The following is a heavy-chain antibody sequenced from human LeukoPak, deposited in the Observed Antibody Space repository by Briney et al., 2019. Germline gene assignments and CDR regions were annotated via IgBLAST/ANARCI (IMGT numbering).Heavy chain of an antibody. J-gene: IGHJ6*03. V-gene: IGHV1-2*02. D-gene: IGHD3-3*01. Sequence: ASVKVSCKASGYTFTGHFMHWVRQAPGQGLEWMGWINPNSGGTNYAQKFQGRVTMTRDTSISTAYMELSRLTSDDTAVYYCARASMTIYHYYMDVWGKGTTVSVSS. CDR3: ARASMTIYHYYMDV. CDR1: GYTFTGHF. CDR2: INPNSGGT.